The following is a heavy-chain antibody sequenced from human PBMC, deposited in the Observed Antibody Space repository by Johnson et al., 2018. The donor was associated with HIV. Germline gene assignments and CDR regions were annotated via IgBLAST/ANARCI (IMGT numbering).Heavy chain of an antibody. V-gene: IGHV3-20*04. CDR1: GFTFDDYG. Sequence: VQLVESGGGVVRPGGSLRLSCAASGFTFDDYGMNWVRQAPGKGLEWVSGINWNGGSTAYADSVKGRFTISRANAKNSLYLQMNSLRAEDTAVYYCARVRVKRVQSSSWYGGAFDLWGQGTMVTVSS. J-gene: IGHJ3*01. CDR3: ARVRVKRVQSSSWYGGAFDL. D-gene: IGHD2-2*01. CDR2: INWNGGST.